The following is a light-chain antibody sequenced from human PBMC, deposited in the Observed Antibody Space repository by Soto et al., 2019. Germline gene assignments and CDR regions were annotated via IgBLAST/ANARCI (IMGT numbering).Light chain of an antibody. CDR2: DVS. Sequence: VYRVPIPCRASQSISSWLAWYQQKPGKAPKLLIYDVSSLESGVPSRFSGSASATEFTLTISSLQPDDSATYYCQQYNTCWTFGQGTKVDI. CDR1: QSISSW. CDR3: QQYNTCWT. J-gene: IGKJ1*01. V-gene: IGKV1-5*01.